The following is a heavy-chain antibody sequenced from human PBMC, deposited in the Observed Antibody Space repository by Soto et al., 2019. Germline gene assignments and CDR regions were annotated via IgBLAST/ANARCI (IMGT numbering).Heavy chain of an antibody. D-gene: IGHD1-26*01. CDR1: GGSISSYY. CDR3: ARETPYPLIVRSSREPWFDP. V-gene: IGHV4-59*08. Sequence: SETLSLTCTVSGGSISSYYWSWIRQPPGKGLEWIGYMYYGGRTNYNPSLKSRVTISVDTSKMQVSLKLSSVTAADRAVYFCARETPYPLIVRSSREPWFDPWGQETLFTVP. J-gene: IGHJ5*02. CDR2: MYYGGRT.